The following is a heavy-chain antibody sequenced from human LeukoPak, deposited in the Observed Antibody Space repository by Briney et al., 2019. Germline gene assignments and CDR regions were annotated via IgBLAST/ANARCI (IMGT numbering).Heavy chain of an antibody. Sequence: GGSLRLSCAASGFTFSSYAMHWIRQAPGEGLEYVSAISSNGGSTYYANSLKGRFTISRDNSKNTLYLQMGSLRAEDMAVYYCHVVVPAATFDYWGQGTLVTVSS. CDR3: HVVVPAATFDY. CDR1: GFTFSSYA. V-gene: IGHV3-64*01. CDR2: ISSNGGST. J-gene: IGHJ4*02. D-gene: IGHD2-2*01.